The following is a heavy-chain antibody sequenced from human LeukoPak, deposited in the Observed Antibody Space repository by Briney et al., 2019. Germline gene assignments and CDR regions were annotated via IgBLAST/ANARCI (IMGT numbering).Heavy chain of an antibody. V-gene: IGHV3-43*02. CDR3: AKDIAPSEMATILDY. Sequence: GGSLRLSCAASGFTFDDYAMHWVRQAPGKGLEWASLISGDGGSTYYADSVKGRFTISRDNSKNSLYLQMNSLRTEDTALYYCAKDIAPSEMATILDYWGQGTLVTVSS. D-gene: IGHD5-24*01. J-gene: IGHJ4*02. CDR2: ISGDGGST. CDR1: GFTFDDYA.